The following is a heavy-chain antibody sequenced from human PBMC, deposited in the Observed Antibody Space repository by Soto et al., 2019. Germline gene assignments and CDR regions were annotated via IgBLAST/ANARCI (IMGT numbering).Heavy chain of an antibody. CDR2: ISYDGSNK. Sequence: QVQLVESGGGVVQPGRSLRLSCAASGFTFSSYGMHWVRQAPGKGLEWVAVISYDGSNKYYADSVKGRFTISRDNSKNTLYLKMNSLRAEDTAVYYCAKEVRFVRGRFFDYWGQGTLVTVSS. CDR3: AKEVRFVRGRFFDY. V-gene: IGHV3-30*18. D-gene: IGHD3-10*01. J-gene: IGHJ4*02. CDR1: GFTFSSYG.